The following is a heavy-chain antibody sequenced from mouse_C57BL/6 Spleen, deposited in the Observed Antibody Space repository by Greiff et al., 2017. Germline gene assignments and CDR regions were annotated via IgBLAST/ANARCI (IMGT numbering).Heavy chain of an antibody. CDR3: ARGVYFDY. V-gene: IGHV1-26*01. Sequence: EVQLQQSGPELVKPGASVKISCKASGYTFTDYYMNWVKQSHGKSLEWIGDINPNNGGTSYNQKFKGKATLTVDKSSSTAYMELRSLTSEDSAVYYCARGVYFDYWGQGTTRTVSS. CDR2: INPNNGGT. CDR1: GYTFTDYY. J-gene: IGHJ2*01.